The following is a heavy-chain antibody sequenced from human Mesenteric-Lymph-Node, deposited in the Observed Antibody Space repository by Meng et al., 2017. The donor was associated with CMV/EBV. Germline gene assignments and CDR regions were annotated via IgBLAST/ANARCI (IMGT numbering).Heavy chain of an antibody. Sequence: SGFSFSSYWMHWVRQAQGKGLVWVSHIDSDGSGTSSADSVKGRFTISRDNAKNTLYLQMNSLRAEDTAVYYCARALTREYSGYAPDYWGQGTLVTVSS. CDR2: IDSDGSGT. J-gene: IGHJ4*02. D-gene: IGHD5-12*01. V-gene: IGHV3-74*01. CDR3: ARALTREYSGYAPDY. CDR1: GFSFSSYW.